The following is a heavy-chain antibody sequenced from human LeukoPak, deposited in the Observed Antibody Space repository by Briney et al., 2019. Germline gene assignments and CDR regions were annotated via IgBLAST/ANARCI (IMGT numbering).Heavy chain of an antibody. D-gene: IGHD3-10*01. CDR2: IGTAGDP. CDR3: ARGGSGSYLDY. Sequence: GGSLRLSCAASGFSFSTYDMHWVRQPTGKGLEWVSGIGTAGDPYYSGSVKGRFTISREDARNSLDLQMDSLTAGDKAIYCCARGGSGSYLDYWGHGTLVTASS. CDR1: GFSFSTYD. J-gene: IGHJ4*01. V-gene: IGHV3-13*05.